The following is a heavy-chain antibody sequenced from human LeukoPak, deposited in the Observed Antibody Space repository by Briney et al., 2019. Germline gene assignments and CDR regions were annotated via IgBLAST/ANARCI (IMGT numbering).Heavy chain of an antibody. J-gene: IGHJ4*02. Sequence: SETLSFTCTGSAVSISSVSYYWSWIRQPPGKGLEWIGRIYTSGSTNYNPSLKSRVTISVDTSKNQFSLKLSSVTAADTAEYYCASSTIDYGGTSYYWGQGTLVTVSS. CDR3: ASSTIDYGGTSYY. CDR2: IYTSGST. D-gene: IGHD4-23*01. V-gene: IGHV4-61*02. CDR1: AVSISSVSYY.